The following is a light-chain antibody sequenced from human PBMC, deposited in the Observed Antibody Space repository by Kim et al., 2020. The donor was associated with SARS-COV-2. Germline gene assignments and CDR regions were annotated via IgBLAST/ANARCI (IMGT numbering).Light chain of an antibody. J-gene: IGLJ2*01. CDR3: QAWDSAYVV. Sequence: VSPGQTAVIPWSGDKLANKYVCWYQQRPGQSPVLVMYQDTKRPSGIPERFSGSNSGNTATLTISGTQALDEADYYCQAWDSAYVVFGGGTQLTVL. V-gene: IGLV3-1*01. CDR1: KLANKY. CDR2: QDT.